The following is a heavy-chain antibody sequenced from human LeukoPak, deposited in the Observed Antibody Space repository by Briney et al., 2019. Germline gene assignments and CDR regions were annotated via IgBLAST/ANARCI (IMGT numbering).Heavy chain of an antibody. CDR1: GFTFSSYG. V-gene: IGHV3-30*18. CDR2: ISYDGSNK. Sequence: PGRSLRLSCAASGFTFSSYGMHWVRQAPGKGLEWVAVISYDGSNKYYADSVKGRFTISRDNSKNTLYLQMNSLRAEDTAVYYCANFGPLGYCSGGSCSGDYWGQGTLVTVSS. D-gene: IGHD2-15*01. CDR3: ANFGPLGYCSGGSCSGDY. J-gene: IGHJ4*02.